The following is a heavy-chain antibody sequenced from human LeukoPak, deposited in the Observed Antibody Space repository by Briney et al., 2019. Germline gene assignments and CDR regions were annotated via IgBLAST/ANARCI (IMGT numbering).Heavy chain of an antibody. J-gene: IGHJ4*02. CDR2: ISSSGSTI. CDR1: GFTFSDYY. D-gene: IGHD5-18*01. CDR3: AGGTAMVSLFDY. Sequence: GGSLRLSCAASGFTFSDYYMSWIRQAPGKGLEWVSYISSSGSTIYYADSVKGRLTISRDNAKNSLYLQMNSLRAEDTAVYYCAGGTAMVSLFDYWGQGTLVTVSS. V-gene: IGHV3-11*01.